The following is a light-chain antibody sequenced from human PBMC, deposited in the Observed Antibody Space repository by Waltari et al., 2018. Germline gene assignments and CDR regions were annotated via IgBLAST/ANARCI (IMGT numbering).Light chain of an antibody. V-gene: IGKV1-39*01. CDR1: HDMDNY. CDR3: QQSYTTPLT. CDR2: AAS. J-gene: IGKJ4*01. Sequence: DIQMNQSPSSLSASVGDRVTITCRASHDMDNYLNWYQQSPGKAPKLLIYAASSLQRGVPSRFSGRGSRTDFTLTISSLQPEDFATYYCQQSYTTPLTFGGGTKVDLK.